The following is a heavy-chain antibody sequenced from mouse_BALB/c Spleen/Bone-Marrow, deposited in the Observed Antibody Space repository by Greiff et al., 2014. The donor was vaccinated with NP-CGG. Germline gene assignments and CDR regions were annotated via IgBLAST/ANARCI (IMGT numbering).Heavy chain of an antibody. CDR3: VRSTGAMGY. D-gene: IGHD3-2*01. CDR1: GYTFTSYW. V-gene: IGHV1-7*01. CDR2: INPSTGYT. Sequence: VQLQQSGAELAKPGASVKMSCKASGYTFTSYWMHWVKQRPGQGLEWIGYINPSTGYTEYSQKFKDKATLTADKSSSTAYMQLSSLTSEDSAVYYCVRSTGAMGYWGQGTSVTVSS. J-gene: IGHJ4*01.